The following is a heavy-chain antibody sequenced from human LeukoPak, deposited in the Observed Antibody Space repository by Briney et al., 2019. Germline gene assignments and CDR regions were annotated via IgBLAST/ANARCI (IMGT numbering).Heavy chain of an antibody. V-gene: IGHV2-70*11. CDR1: GFPLTTSGMS. CDR3: ARSRARGVQNYYYMDV. CDR2: IDWDDDK. Sequence: VSGPALVKPTQTLTLTSTFSGFPLTTSGMSVSWIRQPPGKALEWLARIDWDDDKYYSTSLKTRLTISKDTSKNQVVLTMTNMDPVDTATYYCARSRARGVQNYYYMDVWGKGTTVTVSS. D-gene: IGHD3-10*01. J-gene: IGHJ6*03.